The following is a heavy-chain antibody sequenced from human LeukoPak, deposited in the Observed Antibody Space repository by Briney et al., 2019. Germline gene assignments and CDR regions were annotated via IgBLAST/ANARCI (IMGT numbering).Heavy chain of an antibody. Sequence: GGSLRLSCAASGFTFSSYWMHWVRQAPGKGLVWVSRINSDGSSTSYADSVKGRFTISRDNAKNTLYLQMNSLRAEDTAVYYCARRSYRGVIGVYYYYYMDVWGKGTPVTVSS. CDR3: ARRSYRGVIGVYYYYYMDV. CDR1: GFTFSSYW. J-gene: IGHJ6*03. D-gene: IGHD3-16*02. CDR2: INSDGSST. V-gene: IGHV3-74*01.